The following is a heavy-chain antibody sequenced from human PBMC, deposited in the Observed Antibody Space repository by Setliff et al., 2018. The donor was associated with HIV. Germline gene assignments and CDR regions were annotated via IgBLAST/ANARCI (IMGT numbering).Heavy chain of an antibody. D-gene: IGHD5-12*01. V-gene: IGHV4-39*07. CDR2: IYYSGST. CDR1: GGSISSSSYY. Sequence: SETLSLTCTVSGGSISSSSYYWGWIRQPPGKGLEWIGSIYYSGSTYYNPSLKSRVTISVDTSKNQFSLKLSSVTAADTAVYYCARAPGLYSPADYWGQGTLVTVSS. J-gene: IGHJ4*02. CDR3: ARAPGLYSPADY.